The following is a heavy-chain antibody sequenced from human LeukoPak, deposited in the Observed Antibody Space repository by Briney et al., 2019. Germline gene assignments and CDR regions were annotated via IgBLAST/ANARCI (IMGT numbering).Heavy chain of an antibody. D-gene: IGHD4-17*01. V-gene: IGHV3-21*01. J-gene: IGHJ4*02. Sequence: GGSLRLSCAAPGFTSSRMNWVRQAPGKGLEWVSSISSSSSYIYYADSVKGRFTISRDNAKNSLYLQMKSLRDEDTAIYYCARDYGDLPARVPYFDYWGQGTLVTVSS. CDR2: ISSSSSYI. CDR3: ARDYGDLPARVPYFDY. CDR1: GFTSSR.